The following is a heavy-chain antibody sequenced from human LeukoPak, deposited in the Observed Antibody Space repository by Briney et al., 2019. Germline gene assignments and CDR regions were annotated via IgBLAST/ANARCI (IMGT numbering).Heavy chain of an antibody. J-gene: IGHJ5*02. D-gene: IGHD6-13*01. CDR2: IYYSGST. CDR3: ARVGSSWRNWFDP. CDR1: GGSISSYC. V-gene: IGHV4-59*01. Sequence: SETLSLTCTVSGGSISSYCWSWIRQPPGKGLEWIGYIYYSGSTNYNPSLKSRVTISVDTSKNQFSLKLSSVTAADTAVYYCARVGSSWRNWFDPWGQGTLVTVSS.